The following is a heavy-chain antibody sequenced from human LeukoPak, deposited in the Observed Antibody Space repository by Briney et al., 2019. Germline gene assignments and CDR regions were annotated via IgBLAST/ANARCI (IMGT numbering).Heavy chain of an antibody. CDR2: LIPIFGTA. CDR3: AGYSYGYYYYYGMDV. D-gene: IGHD5-18*01. V-gene: IGHV1-69*13. J-gene: IGHJ6*02. CDR1: GGTFSSYA. Sequence: GASVKVSCKASGGTFSSYAISWVRQAPGQGLEWMGGLIPIFGTANYAQKFQGRVTITADESTSTAYMELSSLRSEDTAVYYCAGYSYGYYYYYGMDVWGQGTTVTVSS.